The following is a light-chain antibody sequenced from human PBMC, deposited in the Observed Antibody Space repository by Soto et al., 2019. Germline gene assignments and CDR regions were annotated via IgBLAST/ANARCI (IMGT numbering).Light chain of an antibody. J-gene: IGKJ4*01. V-gene: IGKV1-33*01. CDR3: QQYDNLPLT. CDR1: QDISNY. Sequence: DIQMTQSPSSLSACVGDRVTITCRSSQDISNYLNWYQQKPGKAPKLLIYDASNLQTGVPSRFSGSGSGTDFTFTISSLQPEGIATYYCQQYDNLPLTFGGGTKVDI. CDR2: DAS.